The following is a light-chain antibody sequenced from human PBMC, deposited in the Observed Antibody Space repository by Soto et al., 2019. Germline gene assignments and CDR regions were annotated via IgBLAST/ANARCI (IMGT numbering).Light chain of an antibody. CDR2: GAS. J-gene: IGKJ5*01. Sequence: EIVMTQSPATLSVSPGERATLSCRASQSVSSNLAWYQQKPGQAPRLLIYGASTRATGIPARFSGSGSGTEFTLNISSLQSEDFAVYYCQQYYNFPPITFGQGTRLEIK. CDR3: QQYYNFPPIT. CDR1: QSVSSN. V-gene: IGKV3-15*01.